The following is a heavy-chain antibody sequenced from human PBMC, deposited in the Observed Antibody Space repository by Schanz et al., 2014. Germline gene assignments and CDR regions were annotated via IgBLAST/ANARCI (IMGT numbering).Heavy chain of an antibody. J-gene: IGHJ4*01. CDR3: ARARGYNYGLFDY. CDR1: GGSINNYH. CDR2: IHHIGST. V-gene: IGHV4-4*07. D-gene: IGHD5-18*01. Sequence: QVQLQESGPGLVKPSETLSLTCTVSGGSINNYHWSWIRQPPGMGLEWIGGIHHIGSTYHNPSLRSRLTMSLDTSRNHFSLRLTSVSAADTAVYYCARARGYNYGLFDYWGLGTLVTVSS.